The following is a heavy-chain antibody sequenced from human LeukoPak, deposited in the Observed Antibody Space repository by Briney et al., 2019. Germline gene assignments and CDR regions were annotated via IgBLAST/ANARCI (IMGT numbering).Heavy chain of an antibody. D-gene: IGHD2-8*01. V-gene: IGHV3-23*01. CDR3: AKDQFANGVCSRFDY. CDR1: GFTFSSYA. Sequence: GESLRLSCAASGFTFSSYAMSWVRQAPGKGLECVSAISGSGGSTYYADSVKGRFTISRDNSKNTLYLQMNSRRAEDTAVYYCAKDQFANGVCSRFDYWGQGTLVTVSS. J-gene: IGHJ4*02. CDR2: ISGSGGST.